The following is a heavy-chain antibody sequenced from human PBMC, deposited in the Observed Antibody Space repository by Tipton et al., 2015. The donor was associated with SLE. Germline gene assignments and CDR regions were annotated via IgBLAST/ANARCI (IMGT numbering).Heavy chain of an antibody. D-gene: IGHD2-2*01. CDR3: ARDSRYQLTYYYMDV. Sequence: TLSLTCTVSSGSVSSGAYYWSWIRQHPGKGLEWIGYVFSSGTTYYNPSLQGRLSMSLDTSKNQFSLNLSSVTAADTAVYYCARDSRYQLTYYYMDVWGKGATVTVSS. V-gene: IGHV4-31*03. J-gene: IGHJ6*03. CDR1: SGSVSSGAYY. CDR2: VFSSGTT.